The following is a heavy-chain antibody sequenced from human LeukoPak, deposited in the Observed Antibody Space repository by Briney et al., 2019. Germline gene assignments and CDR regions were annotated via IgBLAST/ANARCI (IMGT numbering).Heavy chain of an antibody. CDR3: AREGIYYDTGFDY. CDR1: GFTFSSYA. J-gene: IGHJ4*02. CDR2: ISYDGSNK. Sequence: GSLKLSCAASGFTFSSYAMHWVRQAPGKGLEGVAVISYDGSNKYYADSVKGRFTISRDNSKNTLYLQMNSLRAEDTAVYYCAREGIYYDTGFDYWGQGTLVTVSS. D-gene: IGHD3-22*01. V-gene: IGHV3-30-3*01.